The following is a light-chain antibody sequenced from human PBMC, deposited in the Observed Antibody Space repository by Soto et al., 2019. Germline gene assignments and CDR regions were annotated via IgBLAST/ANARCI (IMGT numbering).Light chain of an antibody. CDR2: EVT. J-gene: IGLJ2*01. CDR3: TSYAGSYADVV. V-gene: IGLV2-8*01. Sequence: QAVVTQPPSASGSPGQSVTISCTGASSDFGGTNYVSWYQQHPGKAPKLMIFEVTKRPSGVPDRFSGSKSGNTASLTVSGLQAEDEADYYCTSYAGSYADVVFGGGTKLTVL. CDR1: SSDFGGTNY.